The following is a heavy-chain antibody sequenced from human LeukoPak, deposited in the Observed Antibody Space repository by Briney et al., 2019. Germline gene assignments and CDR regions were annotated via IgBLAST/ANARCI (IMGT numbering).Heavy chain of an antibody. CDR3: LRDLTYGGISSPDC. CDR2: INPNNGGT. J-gene: IGHJ4*02. D-gene: IGHD4/OR15-4a*01. Sequence: AASVKGSCKASGYTFTDYYMHWVRQAPGQGIEWIGWINPNNGGTTYAQKFQGRVTMTRDTSISTAYMELGRLTSDDTAMYFCLRDLTYGGISSPDCWGQGSLVTVSS. V-gene: IGHV1-2*02. CDR1: GYTFTDYY.